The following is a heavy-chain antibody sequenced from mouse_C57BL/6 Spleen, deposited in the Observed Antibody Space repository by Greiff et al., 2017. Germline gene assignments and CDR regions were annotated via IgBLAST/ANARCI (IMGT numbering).Heavy chain of an antibody. V-gene: IGHV1-82*01. CDR3: ARSLFITTVVAHYFDY. D-gene: IGHD1-1*01. CDR2: IYPGDGDT. CDR1: GYAFSSSW. J-gene: IGHJ2*01. Sequence: VQLQQSGPELVKPGASVKISCKASGYAFSSSWMNWVKQRPGKGLEWIGRIYPGDGDTNYNGKFKGKATLTADKSSSTAYMQLSSLTSEDSAVYFCARSLFITTVVAHYFDYWGQGTTLTVSS.